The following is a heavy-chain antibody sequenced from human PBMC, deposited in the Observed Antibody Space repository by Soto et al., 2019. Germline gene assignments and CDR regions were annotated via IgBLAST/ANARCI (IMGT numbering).Heavy chain of an antibody. J-gene: IGHJ4*02. CDR3: AKDHVPGNY. CDR1: GFTFGSSA. CDR2: ISGGGGST. V-gene: IGHV3-23*01. D-gene: IGHD6-13*01. Sequence: GGSLRLSCAASGFTFGSSAMSWVRQAPGKGLEWVSAISGGGGSTFYADSVKGRFTVSRDNSKNTLYLQLNSLRGEDAAIYYCAKDHVPGNYWGQGTLVTVSS.